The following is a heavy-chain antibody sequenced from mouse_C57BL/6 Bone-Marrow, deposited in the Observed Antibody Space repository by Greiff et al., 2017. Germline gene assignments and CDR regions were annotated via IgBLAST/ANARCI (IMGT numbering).Heavy chain of an antibody. CDR3: TRGLRLRNY. Sequence: VQLQQSGTVLARPGASVKMSCKTSGYTFTSYWMHWVKQRPGQGLEWIGAIYPGNSDTSYNQKFKGKATLTAVTSASTAYMELSSLTNEDSAVYYCTRGLRLRNYWGQGTTLTVSS. D-gene: IGHD3-2*02. CDR1: GYTFTSYW. J-gene: IGHJ2*01. V-gene: IGHV1-5*01. CDR2: IYPGNSDT.